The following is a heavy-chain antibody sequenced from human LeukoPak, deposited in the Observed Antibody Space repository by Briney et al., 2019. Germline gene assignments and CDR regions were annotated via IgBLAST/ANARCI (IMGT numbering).Heavy chain of an antibody. D-gene: IGHD3-10*01. CDR2: IYYSGST. V-gene: IGHV4-59*08. J-gene: IGHJ5*02. Sequence: SETLSLTFTVSGGSISSYYWSWIRQPPGKGLEWIGYIYYSGSTNYNPSLKSRVTISVDTSKNQLSLKLSSVTAADTAVYYCARAEGFGELLGWFDPRGQGTLVTVSS. CDR3: ARAEGFGELLGWFDP. CDR1: GGSISSYY.